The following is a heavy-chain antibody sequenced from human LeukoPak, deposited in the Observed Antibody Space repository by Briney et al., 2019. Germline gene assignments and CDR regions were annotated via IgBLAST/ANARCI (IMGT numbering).Heavy chain of an antibody. CDR2: ISWNSGSI. Sequence: GGSLRLSCAASGFTFDDYAMHWVRQAPGKGLEWVSGISWNSGSIGYADSVKGRFTISRDNAKNSLYLQMNSLRAEDTALYYCAKDISFRGRLHSWFDPWGQGTLVTVSS. D-gene: IGHD3-16*01. CDR3: AKDISFRGRLHSWFDP. CDR1: GFTFDDYA. J-gene: IGHJ5*02. V-gene: IGHV3-9*01.